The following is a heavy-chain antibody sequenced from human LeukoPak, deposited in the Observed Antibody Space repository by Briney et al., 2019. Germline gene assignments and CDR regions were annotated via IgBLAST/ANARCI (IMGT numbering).Heavy chain of an antibody. J-gene: IGHJ4*02. Sequence: GGSLRLSCAASGSTFSSYSMNWVRQAPGKGLEWVSSISSSSSYIYYADSVKGRFTISRDNAKNSLYLQMNSLRAEDTAVYYCILSVVAATFDYWGQGTLVTVSS. D-gene: IGHD2-15*01. CDR1: GSTFSSYS. CDR2: ISSSSSYI. CDR3: ILSVVAATFDY. V-gene: IGHV3-21*01.